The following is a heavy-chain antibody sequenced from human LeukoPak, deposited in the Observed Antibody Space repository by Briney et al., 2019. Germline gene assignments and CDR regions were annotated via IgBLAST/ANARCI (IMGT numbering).Heavy chain of an antibody. J-gene: IGHJ6*03. Sequence: GGSLRLSCGASGFYFSSYSMNWVRQSPGKGLEWVSSINSGSTYMYYADSVKGRFTISRDNAKNSLHLQMDSLRAEDTAVYFCARVEATAGRNYHYYDMDVWGKGTTVTVSS. D-gene: IGHD6-13*01. CDR2: INSGSTYM. CDR3: ARVEATAGRNYHYYDMDV. CDR1: GFYFSSYS. V-gene: IGHV3-21*01.